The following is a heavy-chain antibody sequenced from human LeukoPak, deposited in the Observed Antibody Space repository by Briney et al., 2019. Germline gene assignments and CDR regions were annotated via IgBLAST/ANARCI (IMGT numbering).Heavy chain of an antibody. CDR2: IYTSGST. D-gene: IGHD3-22*01. CDR3: ARDRGYYYDSSGYYDWFDP. Sequence: SETLSLTCTVPGGSISSYYWSWIRQPAGKGLEWIGRIYTSGSTNYNPSLKSRVTMSVDTSKNQFSLKLSSVTAADTAVYYCARDRGYYYDSSGYYDWFDPWGQGTLVTVSS. V-gene: IGHV4-4*07. CDR1: GGSISSYY. J-gene: IGHJ5*02.